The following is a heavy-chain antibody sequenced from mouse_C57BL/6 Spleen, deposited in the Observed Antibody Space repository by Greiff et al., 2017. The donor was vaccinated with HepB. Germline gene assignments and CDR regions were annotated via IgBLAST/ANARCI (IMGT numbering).Heavy chain of an antibody. CDR2: IYPGNSDT. CDR3: TTTVVDYYAMDY. J-gene: IGHJ4*01. CDR1: GYTFTSYW. Sequence: VQLQQSGTVLARPGASVKMSCKTSGYTFTSYWMHWVKQRPGQGLEWIGAIYPGNSDTSYNQKFKGKAKLTAVTSASTAYMELSSLTNEDSAVYYCTTTVVDYYAMDYWGQGTSVTVSS. D-gene: IGHD1-1*01. V-gene: IGHV1-5*01.